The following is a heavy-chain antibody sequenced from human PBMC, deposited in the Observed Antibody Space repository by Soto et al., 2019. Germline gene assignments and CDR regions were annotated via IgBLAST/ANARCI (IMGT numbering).Heavy chain of an antibody. D-gene: IGHD3-3*01. CDR1: GGSIISTFYY. CDR2: IHYSGET. Sequence: SETLSLTCTVSGGSIISTFYYWGWLRQPPGRGLEWIANIHYSGETHYSPSLKSRVAISVDTSKSQFSLTLDSVTAADTAVYYCATRITVFGLLIPPFDPWGQGTQVTVSS. V-gene: IGHV4-39*01. CDR3: ATRITVFGLLIPPFDP. J-gene: IGHJ5*02.